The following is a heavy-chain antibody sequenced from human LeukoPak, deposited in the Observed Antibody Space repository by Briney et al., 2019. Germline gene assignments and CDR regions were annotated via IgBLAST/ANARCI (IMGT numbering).Heavy chain of an antibody. CDR3: ASRITMARGVIINAFDI. J-gene: IGHJ3*02. D-gene: IGHD3-10*01. Sequence: SETLSLTCTVSGGSISSGDYYWSWIRQPPGKGLEWIVYIYYSGSTYYNPSLKSRVTISVDTSKNQFSLKLSSVTAADTAVYYCASRITMARGVIINAFDIWGQGTMVTVSS. V-gene: IGHV4-30-4*08. CDR1: GGSISSGDYY. CDR2: IYYSGST.